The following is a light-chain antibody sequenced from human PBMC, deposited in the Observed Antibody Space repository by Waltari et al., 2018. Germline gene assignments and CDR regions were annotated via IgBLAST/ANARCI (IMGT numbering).Light chain of an antibody. J-gene: IGLJ2*01. Sequence: QSGLMQPPSVSGAPGPRVTISCTGSSSNIGAGSDVHWYQLLPGTAPKLLIYGNSNRPSGVPDRFSGSKSGTSASLAITGLQAEDEADYYCQSYDSSLSDSVFGGGTKLTVL. V-gene: IGLV1-40*01. CDR2: GNS. CDR3: QSYDSSLSDSV. CDR1: SSNIGAGSD.